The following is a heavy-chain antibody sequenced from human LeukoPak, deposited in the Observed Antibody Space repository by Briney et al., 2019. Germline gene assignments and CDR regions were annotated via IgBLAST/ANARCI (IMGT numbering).Heavy chain of an antibody. Sequence: GGSLRLSCAASGFTFSNYWMLWVRQAPGKGLVWVSRVSSDGSTTAYADSVKGRFTISRDNAKNTLYLQMNSLRAEDTAVYYCVQALPFDYWGQGTLVSVSS. CDR1: GFTFSNYW. V-gene: IGHV3-74*01. CDR3: VQALPFDY. D-gene: IGHD4-11*01. J-gene: IGHJ4*02. CDR2: VSSDGSTT.